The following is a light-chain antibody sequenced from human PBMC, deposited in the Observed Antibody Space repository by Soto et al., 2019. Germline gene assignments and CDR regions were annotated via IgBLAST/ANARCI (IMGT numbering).Light chain of an antibody. Sequence: EIVMTQSPATLSASPGEIATLSCSASQSVRSNLAWYQQKPGQAPRLLIYDASNRATGIPARFSGSGSGTDFTLTISSLEPEDFAVYYCQQSTNWPPWKFGQGTKVDIK. CDR3: QQSTNWPPWK. J-gene: IGKJ1*01. V-gene: IGKV3-11*01. CDR1: QSVRSN. CDR2: DAS.